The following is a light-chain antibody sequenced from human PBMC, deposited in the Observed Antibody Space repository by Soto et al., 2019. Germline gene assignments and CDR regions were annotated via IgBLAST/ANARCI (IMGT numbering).Light chain of an antibody. CDR2: AAS. CDR1: QSISSY. Sequence: DIQMTQSPSSLSASVGDRVTITCRASQSISSYLNWYQQKPGKAPKLLMYAASSLQSGVPSRFSGSGSGTDFTLTISSLQTEDFATYYCQQRKTFGQGTKVEIK. V-gene: IGKV1-39*01. J-gene: IGKJ1*01. CDR3: QQRKT.